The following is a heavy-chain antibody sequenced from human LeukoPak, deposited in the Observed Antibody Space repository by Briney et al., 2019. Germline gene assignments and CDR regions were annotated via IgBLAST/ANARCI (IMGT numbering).Heavy chain of an antibody. V-gene: IGHV3-30*03. CDR3: ARTVAAAGPMDY. Sequence: GGSLRLSCTASGFTFSSYGMHWVRQAPGKGLEWVAVISYDGSNKYYADSVKGRFTISRDNSKNTLYLQMNSLRTEDTAVYYCARTVAAAGPMDYWGQGTLVTVSS. D-gene: IGHD6-13*01. J-gene: IGHJ4*02. CDR2: ISYDGSNK. CDR1: GFTFSSYG.